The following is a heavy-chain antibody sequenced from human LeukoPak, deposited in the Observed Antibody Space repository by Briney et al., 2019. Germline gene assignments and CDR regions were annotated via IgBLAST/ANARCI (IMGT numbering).Heavy chain of an antibody. CDR2: IYGGVKT. J-gene: IGHJ4*01. Sequence: PGGSLRLSCADSGFTVCSNYKSWVRQAPGKGLEWVSVIYGGVKTVYADSVKGRFTISRDNSKNTLYLQMNSLRVEDTAVYYCAKSPKARFLFDYWARKPVVTVSS. CDR1: GFTVCSNY. D-gene: IGHD3-3*01. CDR3: AKSPKARFLFDY. V-gene: IGHV3-66*01.